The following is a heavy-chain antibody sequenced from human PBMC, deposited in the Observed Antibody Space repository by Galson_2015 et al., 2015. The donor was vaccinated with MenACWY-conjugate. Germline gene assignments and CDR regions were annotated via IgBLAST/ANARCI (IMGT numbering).Heavy chain of an antibody. CDR2: VSYDGSSK. CDR1: GFRFSGYS. CDR3: VRVSHDAFDI. J-gene: IGHJ3*02. Sequence: SLRLSCAASGFRFSGYSLYWVRQAPGKGLEWVAVVSYDGSSKYYTDSVQGRFTISRDNSKNTSSLQMVSMRPEGSAVYYCVRVSHDAFDIWGQGTMVTVSS. V-gene: IGHV3-30*10.